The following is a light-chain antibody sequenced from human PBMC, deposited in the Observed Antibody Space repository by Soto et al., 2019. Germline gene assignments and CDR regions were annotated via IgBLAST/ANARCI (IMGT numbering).Light chain of an antibody. CDR3: NSYTGGNTLYV. CDR2: DVT. V-gene: IGLV2-14*01. Sequence: QSVLTQPASVAGSPGQSITIPCNGTSNDIGGYNFVSWFQQHPGKAPKLLICDVTRRPSGVSDRFSGSKSGNTASLTISGLQAEYEADYYCNSYTGGNTLYVFRSGTKVTVL. CDR1: SNDIGGYNF. J-gene: IGLJ1*01.